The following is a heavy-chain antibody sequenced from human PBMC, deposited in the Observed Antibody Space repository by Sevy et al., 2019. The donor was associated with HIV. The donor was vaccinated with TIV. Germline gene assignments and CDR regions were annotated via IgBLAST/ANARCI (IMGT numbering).Heavy chain of an antibody. J-gene: IGHJ4*02. CDR2: ISYDGSNK. Sequence: GGSLRLSCAASGFTFSSYGMHWVRQAPGKGLEWVAVISYDGSNKYYADSVKGRFTISRDNSNNTLYLQMNSLRAEDTAVYYCAKGAYSPEGYFDYWGQGTLVTVSS. V-gene: IGHV3-30*18. D-gene: IGHD2-21*01. CDR1: GFTFSSYG. CDR3: AKGAYSPEGYFDY.